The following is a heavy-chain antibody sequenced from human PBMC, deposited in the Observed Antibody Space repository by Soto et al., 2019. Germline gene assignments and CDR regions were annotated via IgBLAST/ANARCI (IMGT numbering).Heavy chain of an antibody. CDR3: ARGKVIRDFDWLLPPNWFDP. D-gene: IGHD3-9*01. CDR2: MNPNSGNT. J-gene: IGHJ5*02. V-gene: IGHV1-8*01. CDR1: GYTFTSYD. Sequence: ASVKVSCKASGYTFTSYDINWVRQATGQGLEWMGWMNPNSGNTGYAQKFQGRVTMTRNTSISTAYMELSSLRSEDTAVYYCARGKVIRDFDWLLPPNWFDPWGQGTLVTVSS.